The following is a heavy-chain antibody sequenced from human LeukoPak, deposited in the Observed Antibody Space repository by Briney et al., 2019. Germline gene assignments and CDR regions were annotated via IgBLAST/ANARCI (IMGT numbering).Heavy chain of an antibody. CDR1: GYTFTSYD. D-gene: IGHD6-13*01. CDR3: ARGRGKAAAGKKNWFDP. Sequence: GASVKVSCKASGYTFTSYDINWVRQAIGQGLEWMGWMNPNSGNTGYAQKFQGRVTMTRNTSISTAYMELSSLRSEDTAVYYCARGRGKAAAGKKNWFDPWGQGTLVTVSS. CDR2: MNPNSGNT. V-gene: IGHV1-8*01. J-gene: IGHJ5*02.